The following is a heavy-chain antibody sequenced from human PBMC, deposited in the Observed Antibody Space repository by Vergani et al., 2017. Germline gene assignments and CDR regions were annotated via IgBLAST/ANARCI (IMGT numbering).Heavy chain of an antibody. CDR3: ARVLPYRLIGSRLDY. V-gene: IGHV3-30*02. CDR1: GFDFRTFG. CDR2: IRYDATYK. D-gene: IGHD3-16*02. J-gene: IGHJ4*02. Sequence: VNLSISGGGVVQAGGSLRLSCVASGFDFRTFGMHWVRRAPGKGLEWVAFIRYDATYKFYGDSVSGRFTVSRDNSIYSIFLQMDSLSIDDTAVYYCARVLPYRLIGSRLDYWVQGTLVTVTS.